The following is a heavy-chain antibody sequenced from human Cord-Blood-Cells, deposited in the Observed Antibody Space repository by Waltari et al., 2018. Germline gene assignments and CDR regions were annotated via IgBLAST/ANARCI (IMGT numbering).Heavy chain of an antibody. CDR2: IYHSGGT. V-gene: IGHV4-38-2*01. CDR1: GYSISSGYY. CDR3: ARLDDYGDYYYYGMDV. Sequence: QVQLQESGPGLVKPSETLSLTCAVSGYSISSGYYWGWIRQPPGKGLEWIGSIYHSGGTYYNPSLKSRVTISVDTSKNQFSLKLSSVTAADTAMYYCARLDDYGDYYYYGMDVWGQGTTVTVSS. D-gene: IGHD4-17*01. J-gene: IGHJ6*02.